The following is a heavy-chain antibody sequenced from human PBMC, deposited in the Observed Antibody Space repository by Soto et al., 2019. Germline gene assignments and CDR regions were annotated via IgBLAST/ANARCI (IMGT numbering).Heavy chain of an antibody. CDR1: GGSISSGDYY. J-gene: IGHJ4*02. D-gene: IGHD3-22*01. CDR3: ARELPHSSGVDY. CDR2: IYYSGST. V-gene: IGHV4-30-4*01. Sequence: PSETLSLTCTVSGGSISSGDYYWSWIRQPPGKGLEWIGYIYYSGSTYYNPSPKSRVTISVDTSKNQFSLKLSSVTAADTAVYYCARELPHSSGVDYWGQGTLVTVSS.